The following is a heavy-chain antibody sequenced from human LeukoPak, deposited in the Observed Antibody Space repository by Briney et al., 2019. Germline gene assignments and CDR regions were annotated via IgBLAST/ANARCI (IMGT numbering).Heavy chain of an antibody. D-gene: IGHD6-6*01. CDR3: ARGRGSSSVRYYFDY. CDR1: GFTFSSYW. CDR2: IKQDGSEK. V-gene: IGHV3-7*01. J-gene: IGHJ4*02. Sequence: PGGFLRLSCAASGFTFSSYWMSWVRQAPGKGLEWVANIKQDGSEKYYVDSVKGRFTISRDNAKNSLYLQINSLRAEDTAVYYCARGRGSSSVRYYFDYWGQGTLVTVSS.